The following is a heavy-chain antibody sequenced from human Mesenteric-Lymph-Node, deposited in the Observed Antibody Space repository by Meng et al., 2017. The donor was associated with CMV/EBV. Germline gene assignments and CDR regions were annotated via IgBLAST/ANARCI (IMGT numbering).Heavy chain of an antibody. CDR3: ARVRAIFGVVTYYYYYGMDV. CDR1: GSSISSGDYY. J-gene: IGHJ6*02. D-gene: IGHD3-3*01. CDR2: IYYSGRT. V-gene: IGHV4-30-4*08. Sequence: SETLSLTCNVSGSSISSGDYYWSWIRQPPGKGLEWIGFIYYSGRTYYNPSLKSRLSISVDTSKNQFSLKLSSVTAADTAVYYCARVRAIFGVVTYYYYYGMDVWGQGTTVTVSS.